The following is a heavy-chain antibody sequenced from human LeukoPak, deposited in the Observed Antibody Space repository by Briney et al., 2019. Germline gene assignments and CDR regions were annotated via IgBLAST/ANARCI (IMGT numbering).Heavy chain of an antibody. CDR3: AKECDYSPGHKFDL. CDR1: GFTFNNYL. Sequence: GGSLRLSCAASGFTFNNYLMSWVRQAPGKGLEWVSVLLTGGRRTLYADSVKGRFTISGDTSRTTLYLQMNGLRAEDTAVYYCAKECDYSPGHKFDLWGQGTLVTVSS. D-gene: IGHD3-10*01. J-gene: IGHJ4*02. V-gene: IGHV3-23*03. CDR2: LLTGGRRT.